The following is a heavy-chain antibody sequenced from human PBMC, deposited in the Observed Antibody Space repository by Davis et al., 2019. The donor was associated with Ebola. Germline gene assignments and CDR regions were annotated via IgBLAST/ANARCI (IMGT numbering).Heavy chain of an antibody. CDR1: GYTFTNYG. V-gene: IGHV1-18*04. J-gene: IGHJ3*02. CDR2: INPHNGNT. CDR3: ARPLYGNSWFGYVFDI. D-gene: IGHD6-13*01. Sequence: ASVKVSCKASGYTFTNYGITWVRQAPGQGLEWMGWINPHNGNTNYAPNVQGRVTMTTDTSTSTAYMELRSLRSDDTATYYCARPLYGNSWFGYVFDIWGQGTMVIVSS.